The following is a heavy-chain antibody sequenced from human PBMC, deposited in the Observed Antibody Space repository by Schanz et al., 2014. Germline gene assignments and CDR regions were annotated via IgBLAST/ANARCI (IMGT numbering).Heavy chain of an antibody. CDR3: AKDRQNRVNRVGYYYGMDV. D-gene: IGHD3-16*01. Sequence: EVQLVESGGGLVQPGRSLRLSCAASGFIFEDYAMYWVRQAPGKGLEWVSGISWNSYSLLYADSVQGRFTISRDNAKNSLYLQMNSLRHDDTALYYCAKDRQNRVNRVGYYYGMDVWGQGTTVTVSS. CDR1: GFIFEDYA. V-gene: IGHV3-9*01. J-gene: IGHJ6*02. CDR2: ISWNSYSL.